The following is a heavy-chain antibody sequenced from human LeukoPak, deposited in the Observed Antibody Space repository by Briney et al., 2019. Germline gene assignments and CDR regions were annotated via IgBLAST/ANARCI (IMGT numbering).Heavy chain of an antibody. V-gene: IGHV1-18*01. CDR3: AADFNLLRGVLNTHYYFDY. CDR1: GYTFATYG. D-gene: IGHD3-10*01. Sequence: ASVKVSCKASGYTFATYGICWVRQAPGQGLEWMGWIRPYNGITNSAQKFQGRLTMTTDTSTSTAYMELRSLRSDDTAVYYCAADFNLLRGVLNTHYYFDYWGQGTLVTVSS. CDR2: IRPYNGIT. J-gene: IGHJ4*02.